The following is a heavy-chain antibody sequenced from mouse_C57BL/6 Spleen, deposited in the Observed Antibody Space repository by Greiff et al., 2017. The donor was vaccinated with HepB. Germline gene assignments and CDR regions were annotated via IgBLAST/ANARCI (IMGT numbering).Heavy chain of an antibody. Sequence: QVQLQQSGAELVRPGSSVKLSCKASGYTFTSYWMDWVKQRPGQGLEWIGNIYPSDSETHYNQKFKDKATLTVDKSSSTAYMQLSSLTSEDSAVYYCARDYGNYGAMDYWGQGTSVTVSS. CDR1: GYTFTSYW. V-gene: IGHV1-61*01. J-gene: IGHJ4*01. CDR3: ARDYGNYGAMDY. D-gene: IGHD2-1*01. CDR2: IYPSDSET.